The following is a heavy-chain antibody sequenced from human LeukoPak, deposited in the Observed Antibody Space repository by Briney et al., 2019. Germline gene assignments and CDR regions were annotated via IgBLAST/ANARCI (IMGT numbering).Heavy chain of an antibody. CDR1: GGSISSSSYY. CDR3: ASLSGYYYYYYYGMDV. D-gene: IGHD3-3*01. J-gene: IGHJ6*02. CDR2: IYYSGST. Sequence: PSQTLSLTCAVSGGSISSSSYYWGWIRQPPGKGLEWIGSIYYSGSTYYNPSLKSRVTISVDTSKNQFSLKLSSVTAADTAVYYCASLSGYYYYYYYGMDVWGQGTTVTVSS. V-gene: IGHV4-39*01.